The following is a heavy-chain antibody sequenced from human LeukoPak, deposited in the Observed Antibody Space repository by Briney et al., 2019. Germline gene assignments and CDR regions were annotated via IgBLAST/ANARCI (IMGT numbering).Heavy chain of an antibody. D-gene: IGHD6-19*01. CDR3: ARVGWGSYWYFDL. J-gene: IGHJ2*01. CDR1: GFTFTNYG. CDR2: VWSDGTNK. V-gene: IGHV3-33*01. Sequence: GGSLRLSCAASGFTFTNYGMHWVRQAPGKGLEWVAVVWSDGTNKYYADSVKGRFTISRDNSKNTVYLQMNSLRAEDTAVYYCARVGWGSYWYFDLWGRGTLVTVSS.